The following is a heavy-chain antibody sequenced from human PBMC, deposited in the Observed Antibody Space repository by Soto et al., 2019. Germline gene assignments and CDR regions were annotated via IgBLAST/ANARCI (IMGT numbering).Heavy chain of an antibody. Sequence: SETLSLTCTVSGGSVSSGSYYWSWIRQPPGKGLEWIGYIYYSGSTNYNPSLKSRVTISVDTSKNQFSLKLSSVTAADTAVYYCAREGRQLVRWFDSWGQGTLVTVSS. J-gene: IGHJ5*01. D-gene: IGHD6-6*01. CDR3: AREGRQLVRWFDS. V-gene: IGHV4-61*01. CDR1: GGSVSSGSYY. CDR2: IYYSGST.